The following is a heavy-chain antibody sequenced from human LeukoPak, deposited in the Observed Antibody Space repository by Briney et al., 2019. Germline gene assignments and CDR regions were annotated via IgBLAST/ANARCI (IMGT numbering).Heavy chain of an antibody. CDR2: IVVGSGNT. D-gene: IGHD6-19*01. V-gene: IGHV1-58*02. Sequence: ASVKVSCKASGFTFTSSAMQWVRQARGQRLEWIGWIVVGSGNTNYAQKLQERVTITRDMSTSTAYMELSSLRSEDTAVYYCAAGRSSGGDAFDIWGQGTMVTVSS. CDR3: AAGRSSGGDAFDI. CDR1: GFTFTSSA. J-gene: IGHJ3*02.